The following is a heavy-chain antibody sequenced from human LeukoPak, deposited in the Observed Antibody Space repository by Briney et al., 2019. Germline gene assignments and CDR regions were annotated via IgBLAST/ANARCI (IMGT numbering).Heavy chain of an antibody. CDR1: GGSVSSGSYY. CDR3: ARDSIAVAGIVY. CDR2: IYYSGST. Sequence: PSETLSLACTVSGGSVSSGSYYWSWIRQPPGKGLEWIGYIYYSGSTNYNPSLKSRVTISVDTSKNQFSLKLSSVTAADTAVYYCARDSIAVAGIVYWGQGTLVTVSS. V-gene: IGHV4-61*01. D-gene: IGHD6-19*01. J-gene: IGHJ4*02.